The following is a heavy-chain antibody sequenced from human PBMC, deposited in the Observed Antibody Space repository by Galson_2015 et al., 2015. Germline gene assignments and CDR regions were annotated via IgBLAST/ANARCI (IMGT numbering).Heavy chain of an antibody. CDR2: ISGSGGST. CDR3: AKDRRDSSGWYHAFDI. J-gene: IGHJ3*02. D-gene: IGHD6-19*01. CDR1: GFTFSSYA. V-gene: IGHV3-23*01. Sequence: SLRLSCAASGFTFSSYAMSWVRQAPGKGLEWVSAISGSGGSTYYADSVKGRFTISRDNSKNTLYLQMNSLRAEDTAVYYCAKDRRDSSGWYHAFDIWGQGTMVTVSS.